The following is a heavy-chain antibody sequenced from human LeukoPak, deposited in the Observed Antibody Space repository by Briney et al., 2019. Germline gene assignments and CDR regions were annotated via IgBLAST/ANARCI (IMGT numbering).Heavy chain of an antibody. D-gene: IGHD6-13*01. Sequence: GGSLRLSCAASEFTFVRYAMNWVRQAPGKGLEWVSYISSSSAKIDYAESVKGRFTISRDNSKNSLYLQMDSLRAEDTAVYYCARYPSYASSWYHYMDVWGKGTTVTVSS. CDR1: EFTFVRYA. V-gene: IGHV3-48*04. CDR2: ISSSSAKI. CDR3: ARYPSYASSWYHYMDV. J-gene: IGHJ6*03.